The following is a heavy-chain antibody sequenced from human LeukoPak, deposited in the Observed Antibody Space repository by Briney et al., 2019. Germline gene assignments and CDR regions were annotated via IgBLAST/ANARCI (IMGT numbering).Heavy chain of an antibody. D-gene: IGHD3-10*01. J-gene: IGHJ4*02. V-gene: IGHV4-59*02. CDR3: ARTYYYGSGRYFDY. CDR1: GGSVSNYY. CDR2: IYHSGST. Sequence: SETLSLTCTVSGGSVSNYYWTWIRQPPGKGLDWIGYIYHSGSTNYNPSLKSRFTISLDTSKNQFSLKLSSVTAADTAVYYCARTYYYGSGRYFDYWGQGTLVTVSS.